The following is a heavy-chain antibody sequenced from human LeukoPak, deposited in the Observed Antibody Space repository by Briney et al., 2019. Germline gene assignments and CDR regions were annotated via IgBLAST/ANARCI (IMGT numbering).Heavy chain of an antibody. V-gene: IGHV3-15*01. CDR1: GFTFSHAW. CDR2: TKPKTDGETT. Sequence: GGSLRLSCAASGFTFSHAWMTWVRQAPGKGLEWVGRTKPKTDGETTEYAAPVKDRFSISRDDSKSMMYLQMNSLKTEDTAVYYCITPLPYSAQGGQGTLVTVSS. J-gene: IGHJ4*02. CDR3: ITPLPYSAQ. D-gene: IGHD2-21*01.